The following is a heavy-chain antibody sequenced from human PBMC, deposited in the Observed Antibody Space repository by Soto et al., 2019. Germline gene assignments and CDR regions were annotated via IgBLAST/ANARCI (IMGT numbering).Heavy chain of an antibody. D-gene: IGHD1-26*01. J-gene: IGHJ4*02. CDR2: FDPEDGET. V-gene: IGHV1-24*01. Sequence: ASVTVSCKVSGYTLTELSMHWVRQAPGKGLEWMGGFDPEDGETIYAQKFQGRVTMTEDTSTDTAYMELSSLRSEDTAVYYCATEYGGSYYYPTVPLSWGQGTLVTVSS. CDR3: ATEYGGSYYYPTVPLS. CDR1: GYTLTELS.